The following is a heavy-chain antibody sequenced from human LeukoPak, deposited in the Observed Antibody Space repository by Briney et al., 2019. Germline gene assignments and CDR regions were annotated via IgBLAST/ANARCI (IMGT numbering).Heavy chain of an antibody. J-gene: IGHJ4*02. Sequence: ASVKVSCKASGYTFTGYYMRWVRQAPGQGLEWMGWINPNSGGTKYAQKFQGRVTMTRDTSISTAYMELSRLRSDDTAVYYCGRDGGGLNDIHADYWGQGTLVTVSS. D-gene: IGHD3-9*01. CDR3: GRDGGGLNDIHADY. CDR2: INPNSGGT. V-gene: IGHV1-2*02. CDR1: GYTFTGYY.